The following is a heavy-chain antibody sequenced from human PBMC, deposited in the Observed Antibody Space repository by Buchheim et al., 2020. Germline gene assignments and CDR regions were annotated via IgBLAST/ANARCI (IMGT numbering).Heavy chain of an antibody. CDR1: GFTFSTYG. Sequence: QVQVVESGGGVVQPGRSLRLSCAESGFTFSTYGMHWVRPAPGQGLEWVAALWYDGTNKYYADSVQGRFTISRDNSKNRLYLQMNSLRAEDTAVYYCARDRDAYDGYFYYSLDVWGQGTT. D-gene: IGHD5-24*01. CDR3: ARDRDAYDGYFYYSLDV. V-gene: IGHV3-33*01. J-gene: IGHJ6*02. CDR2: LWYDGTNK.